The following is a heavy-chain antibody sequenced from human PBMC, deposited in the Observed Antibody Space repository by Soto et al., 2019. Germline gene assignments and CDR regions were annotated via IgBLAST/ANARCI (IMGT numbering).Heavy chain of an antibody. CDR1: GFTFSSYA. CDR2: ISDSGGTT. J-gene: IGHJ4*02. D-gene: IGHD5-12*01. V-gene: IGHV3-23*01. CDR3: AKSTYSGYDSGFDY. Sequence: GGSLRLSCAASGFTFSSYAMSWVRQAPGKGLEWVSAISDSGGTTYYADYVRGRFAISRDNSKNTLYLQMNSLRADDTAVFYCAKSTYSGYDSGFDYWGQGTLVTVSS.